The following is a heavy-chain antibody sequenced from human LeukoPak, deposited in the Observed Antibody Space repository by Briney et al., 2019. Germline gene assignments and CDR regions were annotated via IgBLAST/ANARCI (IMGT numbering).Heavy chain of an antibody. J-gene: IGHJ4*02. D-gene: IGHD2-2*03. CDR2: ISDSIGST. CDR3: AALGYCTSTSCSLVH. V-gene: IGHV3-23*01. Sequence: GGSLRLSCAASGFPFSSYVMGWVRQAPGKGLEWVSTISDSIGSTYYADSVKGRFTISRDNSKNTLYLQMNSLRAEDTAVYYCAALGYCTSTSCSLVHWGQGTLVTVSP. CDR1: GFPFSSYV.